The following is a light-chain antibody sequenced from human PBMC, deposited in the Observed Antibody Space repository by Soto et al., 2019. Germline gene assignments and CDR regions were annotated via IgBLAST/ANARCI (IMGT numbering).Light chain of an antibody. J-gene: IGKJ3*01. V-gene: IGKV1-39*01. CDR3: QQLNNYSRT. CDR1: QNINNC. Sequence: ENQVTKSPRSLSTSVGDRVTITCRTSQNINNCLNWYQQRPGKSPKLLIYGASSLQSGVPLRFSGSGSGTDFTLTISSLQPDDSATYYCQQLNNYSRTFGPGTKVDIK. CDR2: GAS.